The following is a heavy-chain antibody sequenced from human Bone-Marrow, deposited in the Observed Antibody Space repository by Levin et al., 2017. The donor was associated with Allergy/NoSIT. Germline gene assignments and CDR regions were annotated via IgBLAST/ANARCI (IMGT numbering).Heavy chain of an antibody. J-gene: IGHJ4*02. CDR2: IGTAGDT. D-gene: IGHD2-2*01. CDR1: GFSFRTYD. V-gene: IGHV3-13*04. Sequence: GESLKISCAASGFSFRTYDMHWVRQAPGKGLEWVSTIGTAGDTYYADSVKGRFTISRENGKSSLYLQMNSLSAGDTAVYYCTRGMTQGQYHFDFWGLGSLVTVST. CDR3: TRGMTQGQYHFDF.